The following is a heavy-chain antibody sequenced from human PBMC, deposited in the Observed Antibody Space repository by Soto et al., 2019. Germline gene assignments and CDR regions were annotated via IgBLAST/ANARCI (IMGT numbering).Heavy chain of an antibody. CDR2: IYHSGST. D-gene: IGHD5-12*01. CDR3: ARSLFSGYDGFDY. V-gene: IGHV4-38-2*01. Sequence: PSETLSLTCAVSGYSISSGYYWGWIRQPPGKGLEWIGSIYHSGSTYYNPSLKSRVTISVDTSKNQFSLKLSSVTAVDTAVYYCARSLFSGYDGFDYWGQGTLVTVSS. CDR1: GYSISSGYY. J-gene: IGHJ4*02.